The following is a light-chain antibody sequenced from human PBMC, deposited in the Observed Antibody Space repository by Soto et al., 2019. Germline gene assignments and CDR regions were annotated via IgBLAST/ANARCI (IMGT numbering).Light chain of an antibody. CDR2: DVS. Sequence: QSVLTQPASVSGSPGQSITISCTGTSSDVGGYSYVSWYQQHPGKAPKLMIYDVSNRPSGVSNRFSGSKSGNTASLTISGLQAEYEADYYCSSYTSSSTVVFGGGTKLTVL. V-gene: IGLV2-14*01. CDR3: SSYTSSSTVV. J-gene: IGLJ2*01. CDR1: SSDVGGYSY.